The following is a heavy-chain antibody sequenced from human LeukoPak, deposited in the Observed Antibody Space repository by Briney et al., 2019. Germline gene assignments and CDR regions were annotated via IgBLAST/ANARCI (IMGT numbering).Heavy chain of an antibody. D-gene: IGHD6-19*01. J-gene: IGHJ4*02. V-gene: IGHV4-34*01. CDR1: GFTFSDYY. CDR2: INHSGST. CDR3: ARAIAVAASDY. Sequence: GSLRLSCAASGFTFSDYYMSWIRQPPGKGLEWIGEINHSGSTNYNPSLKSRVTISVDTSKNQFSLKLSSVTAADTAVYYCARAIAVAASDYWGQGTLVTVSS.